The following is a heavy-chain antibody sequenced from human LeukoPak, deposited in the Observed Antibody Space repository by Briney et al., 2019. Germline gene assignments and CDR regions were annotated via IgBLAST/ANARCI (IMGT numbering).Heavy chain of an antibody. D-gene: IGHD2-2*01. CDR1: GYIFTNYG. J-gene: IGHJ3*02. Sequence: APVKVSCKASGYIFTNYGISWVRQAPGQGLEWMGWISAYNGNTNYEQKLQGRVTMTTDTSTSTAYMELRSLRSDDTAVYYCARAGYCSSTSCYEDAFGIWGQGTMVTVSS. CDR2: ISAYNGNT. V-gene: IGHV1-18*01. CDR3: ARAGYCSSTSCYEDAFGI.